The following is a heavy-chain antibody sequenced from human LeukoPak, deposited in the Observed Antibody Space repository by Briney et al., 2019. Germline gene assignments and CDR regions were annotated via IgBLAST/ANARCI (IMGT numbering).Heavy chain of an antibody. V-gene: IGHV4-59*01. D-gene: IGHD3-22*01. CDR1: GGSISSYY. CDR2: IYYSGST. J-gene: IGHJ4*02. Sequence: SETLSLTCTVSGGSISSYYWSWIRQPPGKGLEWIGYIYYSGSTNYNPSLKSRVTISVETSKNQFSLKLSSVTAADTAMYYCARVTGYMIEDYFDYWGQGTLVTVSS. CDR3: ARVTGYMIEDYFDY.